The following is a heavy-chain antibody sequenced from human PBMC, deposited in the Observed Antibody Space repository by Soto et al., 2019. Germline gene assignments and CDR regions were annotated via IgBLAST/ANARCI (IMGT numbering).Heavy chain of an antibody. CDR3: AKGGAYCYGDCTRAH. D-gene: IGHD2-21*02. Sequence: EVQLLQSGGGSVQPGGSLRLSCEASGFTFSSYGMTWVRQAPGKGLEWVAGISGSGVDTKYADSVKGRFIIARDNSKNKMYLQMNNLRVEAMAVYFCAKGGAYCYGDCTRAHWGQGTLVTVSS. CDR1: GFTFSSYG. J-gene: IGHJ4*02. V-gene: IGHV3-23*01. CDR2: ISGSGVDT.